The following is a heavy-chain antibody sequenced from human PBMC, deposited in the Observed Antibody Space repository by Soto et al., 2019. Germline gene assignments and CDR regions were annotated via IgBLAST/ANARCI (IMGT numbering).Heavy chain of an antibody. Sequence: QVQLVQSGAEVKKPGSSVKVSCKASGGTFSSYAISWVRQAPGQGLGWMGGIIPIFGTANYAQKFQGRVTMTRDTSISTAYMELRRLISDDTAVYYCARGDVRVVASFDPWGQGALVTVSS. V-gene: IGHV1-69*06. CDR1: GGTFSSYA. CDR2: IIPIFGTA. CDR3: ARGDVRVVASFDP. D-gene: IGHD2-15*01. J-gene: IGHJ5*02.